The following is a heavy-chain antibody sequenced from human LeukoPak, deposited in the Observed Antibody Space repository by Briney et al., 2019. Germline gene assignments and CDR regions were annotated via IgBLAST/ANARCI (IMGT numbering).Heavy chain of an antibody. D-gene: IGHD6-19*01. V-gene: IGHV3-30*18. Sequence: RRSVRLSCAASVLTFSNYGMHWARQAPDRGLEWVAVISYDGKTQYYADSVKGRFTFSRDNSRNTLYLQMNSLRAEDTAIFYCAKEGISGFIDSWGRGTLVTVS. CDR1: VLTFSNYG. CDR2: ISYDGKTQ. J-gene: IGHJ4*02. CDR3: AKEGISGFIDS.